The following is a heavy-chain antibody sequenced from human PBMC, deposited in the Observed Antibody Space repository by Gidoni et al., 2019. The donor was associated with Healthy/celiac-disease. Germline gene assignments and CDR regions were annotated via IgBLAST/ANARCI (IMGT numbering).Heavy chain of an antibody. J-gene: IGHJ6*02. D-gene: IGHD3-16*01. CDR3: ARDYRGIMITFGGHYGMDV. CDR1: GGSVSSGGSY. CDR2: IYYSGST. V-gene: IGHV4-61*08. Sequence: QVQLQESGPGLVKPSETLSLTCTVPGGSVSSGGSYWSWIRQPPGKGLEWIGYIYYSGSTNYNPALKSRVTISVDTSKNQFSLKLSSVTAADTAVYYCARDYRGIMITFGGHYGMDVWGQGTTVTVSS.